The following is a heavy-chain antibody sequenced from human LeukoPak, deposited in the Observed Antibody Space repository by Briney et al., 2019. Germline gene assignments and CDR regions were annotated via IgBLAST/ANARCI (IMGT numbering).Heavy chain of an antibody. CDR1: GFTFSSYS. Sequence: GGSLRLSCAASGFTFSSYSMNWVRQAPGKGPEWVSYISSSSSTIYYADSVKGRFTISRDNAKNSLYLQMNSLRAEDTAVYYCARDSIAAAGTKDYWGQGTLVTVSS. J-gene: IGHJ4*02. V-gene: IGHV3-48*04. D-gene: IGHD6-13*01. CDR3: ARDSIAAAGTKDY. CDR2: ISSSSSTI.